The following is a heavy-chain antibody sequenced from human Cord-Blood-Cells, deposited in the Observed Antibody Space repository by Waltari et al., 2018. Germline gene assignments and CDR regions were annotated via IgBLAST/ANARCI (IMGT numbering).Heavy chain of an antibody. J-gene: IGHJ5*02. CDR1: GYSFTSYW. CDR3: ARSADSGSYYNWFDP. V-gene: IGHV5-51*01. D-gene: IGHD1-26*01. CDR2: IYPGDSDT. Sequence: AEVKKPGKSLKISCKGSGYSFTSYWIGWVRQMPGKGLEWMGIIYPGDSDTRYSPSFQGQVTISADKSISTAYLQWSSLKASDTAMYYCARSADSGSYYNWFDPWGQGTLVTVSS.